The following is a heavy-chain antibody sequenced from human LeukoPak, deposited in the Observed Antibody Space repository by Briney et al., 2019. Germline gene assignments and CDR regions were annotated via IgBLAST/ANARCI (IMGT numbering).Heavy chain of an antibody. CDR3: AKVESPSYYFDY. J-gene: IGHJ4*02. CDR1: GFTFSSYA. CDR2: ITTSGGST. V-gene: IGHV3-23*01. Sequence: GALRLSCAASGFTFSSYAMSWVRQAPGKGLEWVSTITTSGGSTYCADSVKGRFTISRDNSKNTLYLQMNSLKTEDTAVYYCAKVESPSYYFDYWGQGTLVTVSS. D-gene: IGHD2/OR15-2a*01.